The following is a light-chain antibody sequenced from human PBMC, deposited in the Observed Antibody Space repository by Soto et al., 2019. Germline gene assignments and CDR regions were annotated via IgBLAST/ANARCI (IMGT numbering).Light chain of an antibody. CDR3: SSYAGSHILA. CDR2: DVD. J-gene: IGLJ1*01. V-gene: IGLV2-11*01. Sequence: QSALTQPRSVSGSPGQSVTISCTGTSSDVGAYKYVSWYQQLPGKAPKLMIYDVDKRPSGVPDRFSGSKSGNTASLTISGLQAEDAADSFCSSYAGSHILAFGTGTKITVL. CDR1: SSDVGAYKY.